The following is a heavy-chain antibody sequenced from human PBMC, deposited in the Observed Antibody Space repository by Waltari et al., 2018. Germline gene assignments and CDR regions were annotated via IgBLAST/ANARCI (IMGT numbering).Heavy chain of an antibody. CDR3: AKGGTVWGIHWYFDL. CDR1: GFTFDDYA. J-gene: IGHJ2*01. D-gene: IGHD3-16*01. CDR2: ISWNSGSI. V-gene: IGHV3-9*01. Sequence: EVQLVESGGGLVQPGRSLRLSCAAPGFTFDDYAMPWVRQAPGKGLEWVSGISWNSGSIGYADSVKGRFTISRDNAKNSLYLQMNSLRAEDTALYYCAKGGTVWGIHWYFDLWGRGTLVTVSS.